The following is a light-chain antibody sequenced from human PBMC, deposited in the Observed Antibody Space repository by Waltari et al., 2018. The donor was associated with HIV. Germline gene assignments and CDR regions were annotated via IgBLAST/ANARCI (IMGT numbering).Light chain of an antibody. J-gene: IGLJ2*01. CDR3: QSYDTTTPVV. V-gene: IGLV6-57*01. CDR1: SGSIASSY. Sequence: NFMLTQPHSVSESPGKTVSISCTRRSGSIASSYVQRYQQRPGCSPTAVIFEDNQRPSGVPERFSGSIDSSSNSASLTISGLKTEDEADYYCQSYDTTTPVVFGGGTRLTVL. CDR2: EDN.